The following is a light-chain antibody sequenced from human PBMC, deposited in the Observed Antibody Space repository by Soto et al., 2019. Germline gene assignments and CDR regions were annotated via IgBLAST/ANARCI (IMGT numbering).Light chain of an antibody. CDR2: EVN. Sequence: QSVLTQPASVSGSPGQSITISCTEVSGDYVSWYQHHPGKAPKLMIYEVNNRPSGVSHRFSASTSGNTASLTISRLQPEDEADYYCTSYTGGTTPFGTGTKVTVL. CDR3: TSYTGGTTP. J-gene: IGLJ1*01. V-gene: IGLV2-14*01. CDR1: SGDY.